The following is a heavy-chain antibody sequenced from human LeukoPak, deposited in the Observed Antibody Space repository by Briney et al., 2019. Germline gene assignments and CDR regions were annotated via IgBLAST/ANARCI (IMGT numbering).Heavy chain of an antibody. CDR1: GGSISSYY. CDR2: IYTSGST. V-gene: IGHV4-4*07. D-gene: IGHD2-2*02. J-gene: IGHJ3*02. Sequence: SETLSLTCTVSGGSISSYYWSWIRQPAGKGLEWLGRIYTSGSTNYNPSLKSRVTMSVNTSKNQFSLKLSSVTAADTAVYYCAKQLSGPPRGCSSTSCYNAFDIWGQGTMVTVSS. CDR3: AKQLSGPPRGCSSTSCYNAFDI.